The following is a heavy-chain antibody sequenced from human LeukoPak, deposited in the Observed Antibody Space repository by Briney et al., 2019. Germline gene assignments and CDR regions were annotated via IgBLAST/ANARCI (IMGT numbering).Heavy chain of an antibody. CDR2: ISGSGGST. Sequence: GGSLRLSCAASGFTFSIHAMHWVRQAPGKGLEWVSAISGSGGSTYYADSVKGRFTISRDNSKNTLYLQMNSLRAEDTAVYYCAKDLGDSSGSNAFDIWGQGTMVTVSS. CDR1: GFTFSIHA. J-gene: IGHJ3*02. CDR3: AKDLGDSSGSNAFDI. D-gene: IGHD3-22*01. V-gene: IGHV3-23*01.